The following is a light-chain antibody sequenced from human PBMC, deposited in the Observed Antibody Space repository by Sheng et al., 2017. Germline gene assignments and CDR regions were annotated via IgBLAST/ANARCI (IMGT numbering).Light chain of an antibody. Sequence: DIQMTQSPSSVSASVGDRVTITCRASQDISSWLAWYQQKPGKAPQLLIYAASSLQSGVPSRFSGSGSGTDFSFTISSLQPEDFATYYCQQSYSSPFTFGPGTKVD. J-gene: IGKJ3*01. CDR2: AAS. CDR3: QQSYSSPFT. CDR1: QDISSW. V-gene: IGKV1-12*01.